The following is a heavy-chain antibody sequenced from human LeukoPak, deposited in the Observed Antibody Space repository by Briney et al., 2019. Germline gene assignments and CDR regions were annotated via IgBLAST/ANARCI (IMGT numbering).Heavy chain of an antibody. V-gene: IGHV3-9*01. CDR2: ISWNSGSI. J-gene: IGHJ4*02. CDR3: AKDISYDSSGYFDY. Sequence: GGSLRLSCAASGFTFSSYSMNWVRQAPGKGLEWVSGISWNSGSIGYADSVKGRFTISRDNAKNSLYLQVNSLRAGDTALYYCAKDISYDSSGYFDYWGQGTLVTVSS. D-gene: IGHD3-22*01. CDR1: GFTFSSYS.